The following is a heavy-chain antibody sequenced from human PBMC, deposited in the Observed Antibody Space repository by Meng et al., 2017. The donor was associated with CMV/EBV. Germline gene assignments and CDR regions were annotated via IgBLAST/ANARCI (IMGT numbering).Heavy chain of an antibody. CDR2: INPNSGGT. CDR1: GNTFTGYY. V-gene: IGHV1-2*02. CDR3: ATYIGNYINWYFDL. D-gene: IGHD1-7*01. J-gene: IGHJ2*01. Sequence: QGQLVQAGAEGKQTGASVKVPRKASGNTFTGYYMHWVRQAPGQGLEWMGWINPNSGGTNYAQKFQGRVTMTRDTSISTAYMELSRLRSDDTAVYYCATYIGNYINWYFDLWGRGTLVTVSS.